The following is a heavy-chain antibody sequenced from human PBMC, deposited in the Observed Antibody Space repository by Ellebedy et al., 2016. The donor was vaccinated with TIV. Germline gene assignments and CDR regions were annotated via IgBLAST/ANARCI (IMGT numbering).Heavy chain of an antibody. CDR3: ARGGYQLLAYYYYGMDV. D-gene: IGHD2-2*01. V-gene: IGHV4-31*03. CDR1: GGSISSGGYY. J-gene: IGHJ6*02. Sequence: SETLSLXXTVSGGSISSGGYYWSWIRQHPGKGLEWIGYIYYSGSTYYNPSLKSRVTISVDTSKNQFSLKLSSVTAADTAVYYCARGGYQLLAYYYYGMDVWGQGTTVTVSS. CDR2: IYYSGST.